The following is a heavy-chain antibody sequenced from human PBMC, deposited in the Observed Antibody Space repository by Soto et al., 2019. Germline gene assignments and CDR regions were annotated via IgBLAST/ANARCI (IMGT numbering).Heavy chain of an antibody. Sequence: PGGALRRSCAASGFTFCNYAMNWVRQDPGKGLEWVSSISSSSSYIYYADSVKGRFTISRDNAKNSLHLQMNSLRAEDTAVYYCARDGSGYSYAQGIFDIWGQGTMVTVSS. J-gene: IGHJ3*02. V-gene: IGHV3-21*01. D-gene: IGHD5-18*01. CDR3: ARDGSGYSYAQGIFDI. CDR2: ISSSSSYI. CDR1: GFTFCNYA.